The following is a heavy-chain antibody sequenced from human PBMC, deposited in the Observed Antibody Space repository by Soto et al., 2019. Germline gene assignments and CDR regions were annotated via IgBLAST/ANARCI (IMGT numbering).Heavy chain of an antibody. CDR3: TTDPPPGYCSSTSCRPFDY. V-gene: IGHV3-15*01. Sequence: SWIRQHPGKGLEWVGRIKSKTDGGTTDYAAPVKGRFTISRDDSKNTLYLQMNSLKTEDTAVYYCTTDPPPGYCSSTSCRPFDYWGQGTLVTVSS. CDR2: IKSKTDGGTT. J-gene: IGHJ4*02. D-gene: IGHD2-2*01.